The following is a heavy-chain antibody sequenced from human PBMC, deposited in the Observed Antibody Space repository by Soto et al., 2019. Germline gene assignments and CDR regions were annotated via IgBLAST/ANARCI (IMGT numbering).Heavy chain of an antibody. CDR2: ISGGSSSI. CDR3: AKGSGGSGNYRFEY. D-gene: IGHD3-10*01. CDR1: GFTFGSFA. J-gene: IGHJ4*02. V-gene: IGHV3-23*01. Sequence: EVQLLESGGGLVQPGGSLRLSCAASGFTFGSFAMSWVRQPPGEGLDWVSSISGGSSSIYYADSVKGRFYISRDNSQNTLSLQMNRLTVEETAVYYCAKGSGGSGNYRFEYWGQGTLVTVSS.